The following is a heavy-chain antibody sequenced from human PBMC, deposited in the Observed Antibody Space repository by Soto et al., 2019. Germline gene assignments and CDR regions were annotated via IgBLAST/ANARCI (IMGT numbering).Heavy chain of an antibody. V-gene: IGHV4-4*02. D-gene: IGHD2-15*01. CDR3: ARDNYPSGGSCSTSSLGGCNYYYMDV. CDR2: IYHSGST. Sequence: SETLSLTCAVSSGSISSSNWWSWVRQPPGKGLEWIGEIYHSGSTNYNPSLKSRVTISVDKSKNQFSLKLSSVTAADTAVYYCARDNYPSGGSCSTSSLGGCNYYYMDVWGKGTTVTVSS. J-gene: IGHJ6*03. CDR1: SGSISSSNW.